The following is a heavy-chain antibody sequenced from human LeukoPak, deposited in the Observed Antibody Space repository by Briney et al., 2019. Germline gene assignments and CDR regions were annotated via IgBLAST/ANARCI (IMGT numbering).Heavy chain of an antibody. D-gene: IGHD4-17*01. CDR2: ISGTVSST. CDR1: GFTFSSFA. Sequence: GGSLRLSCAASGFTFSSFAMSWVRQAPGKGLEWVSEISGTVSSTYYADSVKGRFTISRDNSKNALYLQMNSLRVDDTAIYYCAKNWSAPSTGFDYWGQGTLVTVSS. CDR3: AKNWSAPSTGFDY. J-gene: IGHJ4*02. V-gene: IGHV3-23*01.